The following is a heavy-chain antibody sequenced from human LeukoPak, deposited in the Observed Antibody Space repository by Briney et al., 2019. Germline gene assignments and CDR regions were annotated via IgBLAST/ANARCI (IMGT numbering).Heavy chain of an antibody. CDR2: ISAYNGNT. CDR3: ARDRIVSTRLGGLDV. CDR1: GYTFTSYD. J-gene: IGHJ6*02. Sequence: GASVKVSCKASGYTFTSYDINWVRQATGQGLEWMGWISAYNGNTNYAQELQGRVTMTTDTSTSTAYMELRSLRSDDTAVYYCARDRIVSTRLGGLDVWGQGTTVTVSS. D-gene: IGHD2-2*01. V-gene: IGHV1-18*01.